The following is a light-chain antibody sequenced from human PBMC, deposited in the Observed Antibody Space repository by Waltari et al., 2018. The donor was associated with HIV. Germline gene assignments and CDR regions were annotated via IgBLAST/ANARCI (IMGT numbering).Light chain of an antibody. CDR1: HPNIGNNF. CDR2: ENN. CDR3: ATWDNSLRAM. Sequence: QSVLTQPPSVSAAPGQKVTIPCSGSHPNIGNNFVSWYQHLPGTAPKLLIYENNRRPSRIPDRFSASKTGTSATLGITGLQTGDEAIYYCATWDNSLRAMFGGGTRLTVL. J-gene: IGLJ3*02. V-gene: IGLV1-51*01.